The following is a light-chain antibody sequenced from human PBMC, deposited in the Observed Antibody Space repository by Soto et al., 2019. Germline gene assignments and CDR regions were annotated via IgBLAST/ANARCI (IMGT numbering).Light chain of an antibody. Sequence: DIQMTQSPSTLSASVGDRVTITCRASQSISSWLAWYQQKLGRAPRLLIYDASSLESGVPSRFSGSGYGTEFTLTISSLQPDDFATYFCQQYNSFSLITFGQGTRLEIK. CDR1: QSISSW. CDR2: DAS. V-gene: IGKV1-5*01. J-gene: IGKJ5*01. CDR3: QQYNSFSLIT.